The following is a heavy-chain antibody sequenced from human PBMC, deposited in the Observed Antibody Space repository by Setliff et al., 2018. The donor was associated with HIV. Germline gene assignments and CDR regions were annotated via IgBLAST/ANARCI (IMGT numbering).Heavy chain of an antibody. CDR3: AKPLAQWGVSPYHYAVDV. J-gene: IGHJ6*02. Sequence: GGSLRLSCAASGFTFSSYGMHWVRQAPGKGLEWVAVIWYDGSNKYYADSVKGRFTISRDNSKNTLYLQMNSLRAEDTAVYYCAKPLAQWGVSPYHYAVDVWGQGTTVTVSS. D-gene: IGHD1-26*01. CDR1: GFTFSSYG. V-gene: IGHV3-33*06. CDR2: IWYDGSNK.